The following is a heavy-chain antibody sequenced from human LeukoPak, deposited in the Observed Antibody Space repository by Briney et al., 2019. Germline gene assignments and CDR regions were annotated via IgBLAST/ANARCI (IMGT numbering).Heavy chain of an antibody. D-gene: IGHD5-24*01. Sequence: ASVKVSCKASGYTFTGYYMHWVRQAPGQGLEWMGWINPNSGGTNYAQKFQGRVTMTRDTSKNQFSLKLSSVTAADTAVYYCARGDGYTLFDIWGQGTMVTVSS. CDR2: INPNSGGT. CDR3: ARGDGYTLFDI. CDR1: GYTFTGYY. J-gene: IGHJ3*02. V-gene: IGHV1-2*02.